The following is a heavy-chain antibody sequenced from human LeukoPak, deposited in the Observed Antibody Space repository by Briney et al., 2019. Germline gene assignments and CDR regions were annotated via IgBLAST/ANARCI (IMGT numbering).Heavy chain of an antibody. Sequence: PSETLSLTCAVYGGSFSVYYWSWIRQPPGKGLEWIGEINHSGSTNYNPSLKSRVTISVDTSKNQFSLKLSSVTAADTAVYYCARIVGITIFGVVKYYYGMDVWGQGTTVTVSS. D-gene: IGHD3-3*01. CDR1: GGSFSVYY. J-gene: IGHJ6*02. V-gene: IGHV4-34*01. CDR2: INHSGST. CDR3: ARIVGITIFGVVKYYYGMDV.